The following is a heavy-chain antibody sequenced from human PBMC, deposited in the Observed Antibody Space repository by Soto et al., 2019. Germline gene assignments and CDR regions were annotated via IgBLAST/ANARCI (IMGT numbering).Heavy chain of an antibody. J-gene: IGHJ5*02. CDR2: ISWNSGSI. V-gene: IGHV3-9*01. CDR3: AKGGATVRSRNWFDP. CDR1: GFTFDDYA. Sequence: EVQLVESGGGLVQPGRSLRLSCAASGFTFDDYAMHWVRQAPGKGLEWVSGISWNSGSIGYADSVKGRFTISRDNAKNSLYLQMNSLRAEDTALYYCAKGGATVRSRNWFDPWGQGTLVTVSS. D-gene: IGHD4-17*01.